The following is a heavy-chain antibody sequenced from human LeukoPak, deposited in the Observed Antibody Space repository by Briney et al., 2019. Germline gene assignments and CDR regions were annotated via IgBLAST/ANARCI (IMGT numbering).Heavy chain of an antibody. J-gene: IGHJ4*02. Sequence: SETLSLTCTVSGGSISSSSYYWGWIRQPPGKGLEWIGSIYYSGSTYYNPSLKSRVTISVDTSKNQFSLKLSSVTAADTTVYYCARLPLYSSLSSRAHLDDYWGQGTLVTVSS. V-gene: IGHV4-39*01. D-gene: IGHD6-6*01. CDR3: ARLPLYSSLSSRAHLDDY. CDR1: GGSISSSSYY. CDR2: IYYSGST.